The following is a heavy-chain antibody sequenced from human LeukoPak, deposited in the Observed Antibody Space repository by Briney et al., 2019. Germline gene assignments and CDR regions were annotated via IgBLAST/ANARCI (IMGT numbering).Heavy chain of an antibody. J-gene: IGHJ4*02. CDR2: FYYIGST. CDR3: AINSLGDSSGYDY. Sequence: SETLSLTCTVSGDSISRYYWSWIRQPPGKGLEWIGYFYYIGSTYYNPSLKSRVTISADTSKNQFPLKLSSVTAADTAVYYCAINSLGDSSGYDYWGQGTLVTVSA. V-gene: IGHV4-59*08. CDR1: GDSISRYY. D-gene: IGHD3-22*01.